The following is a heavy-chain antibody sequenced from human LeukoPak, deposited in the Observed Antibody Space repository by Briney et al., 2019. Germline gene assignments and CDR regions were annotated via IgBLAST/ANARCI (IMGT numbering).Heavy chain of an antibody. Sequence: PGRSLRLSCAASGFTFSSYGMHWVRQAPGKGLEWVAVISYDGSNKYCADSVKGRFTISRDNSKNTLYLQMNSLRAEDTAVYYCAKGTNYYYGMDVWGQGTTVTVSS. V-gene: IGHV3-30*18. J-gene: IGHJ6*02. CDR3: AKGTNYYYGMDV. CDR1: GFTFSSYG. CDR2: ISYDGSNK. D-gene: IGHD1/OR15-1a*01.